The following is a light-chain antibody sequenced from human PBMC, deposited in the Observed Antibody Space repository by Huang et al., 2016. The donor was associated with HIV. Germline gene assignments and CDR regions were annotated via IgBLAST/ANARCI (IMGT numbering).Light chain of an antibody. Sequence: DLQMTQSPSSLSASVGDRVTITCRASQSISSSLNWYQQKSEKAPKLLIYSASSLQSGVPSRFSGSGSGTDFTLTISSLQPEDFATYYCQQNYNTPITFGQGTRLEIK. CDR2: SAS. CDR3: QQNYNTPIT. CDR1: QSISSS. V-gene: IGKV1-39*01. J-gene: IGKJ5*01.